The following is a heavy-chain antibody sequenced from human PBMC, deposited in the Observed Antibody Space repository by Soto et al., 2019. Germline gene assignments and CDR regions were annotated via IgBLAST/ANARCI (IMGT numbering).Heavy chain of an antibody. CDR3: AKPSNAYYYDSWFDY. CDR2: ISGSGGST. D-gene: IGHD3-22*01. Sequence: PGGSLRLSCAASGFTFDDYAMHWVRQAPGKGLEWVSAISGSGGSTYYADSVKGRFTTSRDNSKNTLYLQMNSLRAEDTAVYYCAKPSNAYYYDSWFDYWGQGTLVTVSS. V-gene: IGHV3-23*01. J-gene: IGHJ4*02. CDR1: GFTFDDYA.